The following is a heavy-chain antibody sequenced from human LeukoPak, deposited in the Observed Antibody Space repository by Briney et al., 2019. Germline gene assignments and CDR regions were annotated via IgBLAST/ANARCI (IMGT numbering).Heavy chain of an antibody. CDR2: INPSGGST. J-gene: IGHJ4*02. CDR3: ARSIAARTPPDY. V-gene: IGHV1-46*03. D-gene: IGHD6-6*01. CDR1: VYTFTSYY. Sequence: ASVKVSCKASVYTFTSYYMHWVRQAPGQGLEWMGIINPSGGSTSYAQKFQGRVTMTRDTSTSTVYMELSSLRSEDTAVYYCARSIAARTPPDYWGQGTLVTVSS.